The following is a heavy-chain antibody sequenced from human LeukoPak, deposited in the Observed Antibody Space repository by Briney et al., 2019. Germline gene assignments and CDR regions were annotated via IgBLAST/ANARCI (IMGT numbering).Heavy chain of an antibody. J-gene: IGHJ4*02. V-gene: IGHV4-34*10. D-gene: IGHD3-22*01. CDR2: INHSGST. CDR3: ARYTIDSSGYPPYFDY. Sequence: SETLSLTCAVYGGSFSGYYWSWIRQPPGKGLEWIGEINHSGSTNYNPSLKSRVTMSVDTSKNQFSLKLSSVTAADTAVYYCARYTIDSSGYPPYFDYWGQGTLVTVSS. CDR1: GGSFSGYY.